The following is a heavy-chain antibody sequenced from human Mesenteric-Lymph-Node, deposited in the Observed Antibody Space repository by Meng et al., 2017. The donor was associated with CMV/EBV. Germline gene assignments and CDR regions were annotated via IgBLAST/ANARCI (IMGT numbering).Heavy chain of an antibody. D-gene: IGHD3-22*01. V-gene: IGHV3-53*01. J-gene: IGHJ4*02. CDR3: ARDRVGYLDSSGYGH. Sequence: GGSLRLSCAASGFTVSSNHMSRVRQAPGKGLEWVSVIYSGGSTYYRDSVKGRFTNSRDNSKNTLYLYMNSLRDEDTAVYYCARDRVGYLDSSGYGHWGQGTLVTVSS. CDR2: IYSGGST. CDR1: GFTVSSNH.